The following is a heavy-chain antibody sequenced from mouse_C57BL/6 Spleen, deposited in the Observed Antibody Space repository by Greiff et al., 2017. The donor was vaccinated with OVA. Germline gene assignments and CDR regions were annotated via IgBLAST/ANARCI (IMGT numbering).Heavy chain of an antibody. CDR3: ATAYYYGSSYYYAMDY. CDR2: IYPGSGST. Sequence: VQLQQPGAELVKPGASVKMSCKASGYTFTSYWITWVKQRPGQGLEWIGDIYPGSGSTNYNEKFKSKATLTVDTSSSTAYMQLSSLTSEDSAVYYCATAYYYGSSYYYAMDYWGQGTSVTVSS. J-gene: IGHJ4*01. D-gene: IGHD1-1*01. CDR1: GYTFTSYW. V-gene: IGHV1-55*01.